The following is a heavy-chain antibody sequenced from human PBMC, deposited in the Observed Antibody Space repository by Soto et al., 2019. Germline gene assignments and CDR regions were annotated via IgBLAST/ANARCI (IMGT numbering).Heavy chain of an antibody. CDR3: ARGSTFLSQAFDI. CDR2: IDTAADT. CDR1: GFTFSSYD. D-gene: IGHD3-16*01. J-gene: IGHJ3*02. V-gene: IGHV3-13*04. Sequence: EVQLVESGGGLVQPGGSLRLSCAASGFTFSSYDMHWVRQDTGKSLEWVSGIDTAADTYYPDSVKGRLTISRENAKNSVYLQMNSLRAGDTAVYYCARGSTFLSQAFDIWGQGTRVTVSS.